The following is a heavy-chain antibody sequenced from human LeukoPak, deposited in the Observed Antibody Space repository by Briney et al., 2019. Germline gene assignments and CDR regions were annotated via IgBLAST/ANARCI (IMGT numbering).Heavy chain of an antibody. D-gene: IGHD6-25*01. J-gene: IGHJ3*01. Sequence: SETLSLTCTVSGGSISSYYWSWIRQPPGKGLEWIGYIYYSGSTNYNPSLKSRVTISVDTSKNQFSLKLSSVTAADTAVYYCARDGGDVFNFGAKGTMVPV. CDR3: ARDGGDVFNF. CDR2: IYYSGST. V-gene: IGHV4-59*01. CDR1: GGSISSYY.